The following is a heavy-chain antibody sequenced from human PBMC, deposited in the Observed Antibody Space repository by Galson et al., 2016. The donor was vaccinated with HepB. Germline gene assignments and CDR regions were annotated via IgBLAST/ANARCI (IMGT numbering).Heavy chain of an antibody. CDR2: ISGDGNST. J-gene: IGHJ6*02. V-gene: IGHV3-74*01. CDR3: TRAVDSSSGLLYSGMDV. Sequence: SLRLSCAASGFTFSSYWMHWVRQAPGKGLMWVSRISGDGNSTSYADSVKGRFTISRDNAKNTLYLQINSLRGEDTAVYYCTRAVDSSSGLLYSGMDVWGQGTPVTVSS. CDR1: GFTFSSYW. D-gene: IGHD6-13*01.